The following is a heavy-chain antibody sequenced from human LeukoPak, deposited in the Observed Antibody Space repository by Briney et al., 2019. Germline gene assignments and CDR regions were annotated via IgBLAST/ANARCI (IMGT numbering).Heavy chain of an antibody. CDR2: INPGGGTT. Sequence: ASVKVSCKASGYTFTSYYLHWVRQAPRQGLEWLGIINPGGGTTSYAQKFQGRVTMTRDTSTSTVYMELSSLRSEDTAVYYCARAYYGDYMRDAFDIWGQGTMVTVSS. CDR1: GYTFTSYY. CDR3: ARAYYGDYMRDAFDI. D-gene: IGHD4-17*01. J-gene: IGHJ3*02. V-gene: IGHV1-46*01.